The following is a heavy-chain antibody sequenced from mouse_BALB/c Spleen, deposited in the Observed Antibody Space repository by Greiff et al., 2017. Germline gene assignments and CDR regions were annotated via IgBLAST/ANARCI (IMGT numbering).Heavy chain of an antibody. Sequence: VQLQQSGAELAKPGASVKMSCKASGYTFTSYWMHWVKQRPGQGLEWIGYINPSTGYTEYNQKFKDKATLTADKSSSTAYMQLSSLTSEDSAVYYCARLLRLRFAYWGQGTLVTVTA. CDR3: ARLLRLRFAY. J-gene: IGHJ3*01. CDR2: INPSTGYT. V-gene: IGHV1-7*01. CDR1: GYTFTSYW. D-gene: IGHD1-2*01.